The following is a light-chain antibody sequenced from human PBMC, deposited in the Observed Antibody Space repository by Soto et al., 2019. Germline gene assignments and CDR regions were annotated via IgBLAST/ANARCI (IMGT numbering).Light chain of an antibody. Sequence: EIMLAQSPATLSFSPGARATPFCRASQSVSSFLAWYQQKPGQAPRLLIFDASHRATGTPARFSGSGSGTDSTLTISSLEPEDFAVYYCQQRNNWPWTFGQGTKVDIK. J-gene: IGKJ1*01. CDR3: QQRNNWPWT. CDR1: QSVSSF. V-gene: IGKV3-11*01. CDR2: DAS.